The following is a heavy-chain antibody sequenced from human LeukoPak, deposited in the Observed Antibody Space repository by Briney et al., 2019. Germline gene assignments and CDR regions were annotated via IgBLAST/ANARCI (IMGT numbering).Heavy chain of an antibody. CDR2: INGNGGST. CDR1: GFAFSSYA. J-gene: IGHJ4*02. CDR3: AKDQTPYY. D-gene: IGHD4-23*01. V-gene: IGHV3-23*01. Sequence: GGSLRLSCAASGFAFSSYAMNWVRQAPGKGLEWVSAINGNGGSTYYADSVKGRFTISRDNSKNTLYLQMNSLRAEDTAVYYCAKDQTPYYWGQGTLVTVSS.